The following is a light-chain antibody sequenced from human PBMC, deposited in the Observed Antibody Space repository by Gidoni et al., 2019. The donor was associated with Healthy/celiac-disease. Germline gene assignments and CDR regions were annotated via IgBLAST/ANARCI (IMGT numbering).Light chain of an antibody. V-gene: IGKV3D-15*01. J-gene: IGKJ4*01. CDR3: QQEKNRAPDP. CDR2: GAS. Sequence: EIVMTQSPATLSVSPGERATLSCRASQSVSSNLAWYQQKPGQAPRLLIYGASTKATGIPAKVSWRGSWTEFTLTISSLQSEGFAGYFWQQEKNRAPDPFGRGAKVEIK. CDR1: QSVSSN.